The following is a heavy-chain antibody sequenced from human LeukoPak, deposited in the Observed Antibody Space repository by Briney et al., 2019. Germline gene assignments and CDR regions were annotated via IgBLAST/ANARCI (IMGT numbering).Heavy chain of an antibody. J-gene: IGHJ3*02. CDR3: AEGPYYDILTGYSSDAFHI. CDR1: GFTFSSYS. CDR2: ISSSSSTI. V-gene: IGHV3-48*01. D-gene: IGHD3-9*01. Sequence: GGSLRLSCAASGFTFSSYSMNWVRQAPGKGLEWVSYISSSSSTIYYADSVKGRFTISRDNAKNSLYLQMHSLRAEDTAVYYCAEGPYYDILTGYSSDAFHIWGQGTVVTVSS.